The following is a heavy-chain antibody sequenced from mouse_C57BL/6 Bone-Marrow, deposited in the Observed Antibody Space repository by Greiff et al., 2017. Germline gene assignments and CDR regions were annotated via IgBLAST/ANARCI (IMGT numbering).Heavy chain of an antibody. D-gene: IGHD1-1*01. Sequence: QVQLQQSGAELVRPGASVKLSCKASGYTFTDYYINWVKQRPGQGLEWIARIYPGSGNTYYNEKFKGKATLTAEKSSSTAYMQLSSLTSEDSAVYFCARWDYYGRGAMDYWGQGTSVTVSS. V-gene: IGHV1-76*01. J-gene: IGHJ4*01. CDR2: IYPGSGNT. CDR3: ARWDYYGRGAMDY. CDR1: GYTFTDYY.